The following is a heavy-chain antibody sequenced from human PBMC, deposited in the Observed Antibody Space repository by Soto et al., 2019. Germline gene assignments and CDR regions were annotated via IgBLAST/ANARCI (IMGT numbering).Heavy chain of an antibody. V-gene: IGHV4-30-4*01. D-gene: IGHD5-12*01. Sequence: SETLSLTCTVSGGSINSGDYYWTWVRQPPGKGLEWIGYIYYDGNSQHSPSLKSRVTMSVDTSKNQFSLNLSSVTAADTAVYYCARDRRWLPRGPNNWLDLWGQGTQVTVSS. CDR3: ARDRRWLPRGPNNWLDL. CDR1: GGSINSGDYY. J-gene: IGHJ5*02. CDR2: IYYDGNS.